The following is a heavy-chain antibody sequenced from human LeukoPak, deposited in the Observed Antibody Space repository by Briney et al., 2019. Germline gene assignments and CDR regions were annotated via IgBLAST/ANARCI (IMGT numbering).Heavy chain of an antibody. CDR1: GYTFTDYY. V-gene: IGHV1-69-2*01. J-gene: IGHJ4*02. D-gene: IGHD6-19*01. CDR3: ATGYSSGFLDY. Sequence: ASVKVSCKASGYTFTDYYMHWVQQAPGKGLEWMGRVDPEDGETIYAEKFQGRVTITADTSTDTAYMELSSLRSEDTAVYYCATGYSSGFLDYWGQGTLVTVSS. CDR2: VDPEDGET.